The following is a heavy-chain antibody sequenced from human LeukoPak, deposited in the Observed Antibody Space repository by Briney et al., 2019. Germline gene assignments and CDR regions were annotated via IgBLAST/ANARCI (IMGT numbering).Heavy chain of an antibody. CDR3: TTFYHEYSPY. J-gene: IGHJ4*02. Sequence: PGGSLRLSCAASGFSFMNAWMIWVRQAPGKGLEWVGHIKSNADGGTPDYAAPARGRFTISRDDSKNTLYLQMNSLKTEDTAVYYCTTFYHEYSPYWGRGTLVTVSS. CDR2: IKSNADGGTP. D-gene: IGHD2/OR15-2a*01. CDR1: GFSFMNAW. V-gene: IGHV3-15*01.